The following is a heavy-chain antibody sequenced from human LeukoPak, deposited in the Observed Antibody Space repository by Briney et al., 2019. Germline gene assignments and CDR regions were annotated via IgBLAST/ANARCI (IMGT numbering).Heavy chain of an antibody. CDR2: ISTYGDNT. Sequence: PGGSLRLSCAASGFTFRTYRMHWVRQAPGEGLEYVSGISTYGDNTYYANSVKGRFTISRDNSKKTLFLQMGSLRAEDMAVYYCARDPGYCSNGVCYSRFDYWGQGVLVTVSS. J-gene: IGHJ4*02. V-gene: IGHV3-64*01. CDR1: GFTFRTYR. D-gene: IGHD2-8*01. CDR3: ARDPGYCSNGVCYSRFDY.